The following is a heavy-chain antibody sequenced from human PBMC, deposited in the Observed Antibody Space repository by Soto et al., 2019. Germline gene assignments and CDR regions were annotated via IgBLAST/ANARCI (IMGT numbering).Heavy chain of an antibody. J-gene: IGHJ4*02. Sequence: PGGSLRLSCAASGFTVSSNFMNWVRQAPGKGLEWLSVIFPGGSTYYADSMKGRFTISRDISKNTVFLQMNSLRAEDTAVYYCAREWSISVAAPGYWGQGTLVTVSS. D-gene: IGHD6-19*01. CDR2: IFPGGST. CDR1: GFTVSSNF. CDR3: AREWSISVAAPGY. V-gene: IGHV3-66*01.